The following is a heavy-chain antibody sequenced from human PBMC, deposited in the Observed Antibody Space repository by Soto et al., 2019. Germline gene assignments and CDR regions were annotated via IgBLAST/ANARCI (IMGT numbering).Heavy chain of an antibody. CDR2: VHHTGSP. CDR3: ARYSDASGFAAFDI. V-gene: IGHV4-38-2*01. D-gene: IGHD3-22*01. Sequence: SETLSLTCAVSGYPISNVYYWGWIWQPPGEGLEWIGSVHHTGSPYYNPSLKSRVTISLDTSKNQFSLKLNSVTASDTAVYYCARYSDASGFAAFDIWGQGTMVTVSS. CDR1: GYPISNVYY. J-gene: IGHJ3*02.